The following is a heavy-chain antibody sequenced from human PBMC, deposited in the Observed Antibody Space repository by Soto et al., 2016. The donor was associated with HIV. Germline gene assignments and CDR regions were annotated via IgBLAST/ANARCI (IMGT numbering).Heavy chain of an antibody. J-gene: IGHJ4*02. CDR2: ISSSGATI. CDR1: GFSFSSYS. CDR3: ARVEAGITGSYFNY. V-gene: IGHV3-48*01. Sequence: EVQLVESGGGSIQPGGSLRLSCAASGFSFSSYSMNWVRQAPGKGLEWLSYISSSGATIYYADSVKGRFTSSRDNAENSLYLQMNSLRVEDTAVYYCARVEAGITGSYFNYWGQGTLVTVSS. D-gene: IGHD1-20*01.